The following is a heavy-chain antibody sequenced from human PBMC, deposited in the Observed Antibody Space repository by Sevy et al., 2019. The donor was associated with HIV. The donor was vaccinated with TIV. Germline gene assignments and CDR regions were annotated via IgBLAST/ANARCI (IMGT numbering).Heavy chain of an antibody. CDR3: AREVGGFNWRPYYFDS. D-gene: IGHD3-3*01. Sequence: GGSLSLSCETSGFIFTDYWMSWVRQIPGKGLEWVDTIKQDQSEKYYVDSVKGRFAISRDSAKKSVSLQMNGLRAEDTALYFCAREVGGFNWRPYYFDSWGQGTLVTVSS. J-gene: IGHJ4*02. CDR1: GFIFTDYW. CDR2: IKQDQSEK. V-gene: IGHV3-7*01.